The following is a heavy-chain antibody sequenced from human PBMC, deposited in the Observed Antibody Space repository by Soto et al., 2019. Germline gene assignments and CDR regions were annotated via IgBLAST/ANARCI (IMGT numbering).Heavy chain of an antibody. V-gene: IGHV1-69*01. CDR1: GDAFTNYI. J-gene: IGHJ4*02. CDR2: IIPMFGTP. Sequence: QVPLVQSGAEVKKPGSSVKVSCKASGDAFTNYIFDWVRQAPGQGLEWMGGIIPMFGTPKYAQTFQDRVTISADLTTGTAYLELTSLRFDDTAVYYCARGRDQPPVGLYFDSWGEGTRVTVAS. CDR3: ARGRDQPPVGLYFDS. D-gene: IGHD1-26*01.